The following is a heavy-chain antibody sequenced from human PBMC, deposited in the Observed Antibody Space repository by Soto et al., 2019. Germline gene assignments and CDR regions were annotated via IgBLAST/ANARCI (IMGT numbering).Heavy chain of an antibody. D-gene: IGHD3-22*01. CDR3: ARGISMIVVLQTDAPDAPDKYHFDS. CDR2: INHSGTT. Sequence: SETLSLTCAVYGGSFSGYYWSWIRQSPGKGLEWIGEINHSGTTNYNPSLKSRVTTSLDTSKNQFSLKLSSVTAADTAVYYCARGISMIVVLQTDAPDAPDKYHFDSWGLGTLVTVSS. J-gene: IGHJ4*02. V-gene: IGHV4-34*01. CDR1: GGSFSGYY.